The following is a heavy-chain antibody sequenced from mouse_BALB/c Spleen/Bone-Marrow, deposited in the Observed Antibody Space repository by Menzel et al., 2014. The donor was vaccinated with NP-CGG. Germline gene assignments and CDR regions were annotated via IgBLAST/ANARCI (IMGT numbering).Heavy chain of an antibody. CDR1: GYAFSISW. J-gene: IGHJ4*01. CDR3: ARSDGYRAMDY. CDR2: IYPGDGDT. D-gene: IGHD2-3*01. V-gene: IGHV1-82*01. Sequence: QVQLQQSGTELVKPGASVKISCKASGYAFSISWMNRVKQRPGQGLEWIGRIYPGDGDTYYNGQFKGKATLTADKSSSTAYMQLSSLTSVDSAVYFCARSDGYRAMDYWGQGTSVTVSS.